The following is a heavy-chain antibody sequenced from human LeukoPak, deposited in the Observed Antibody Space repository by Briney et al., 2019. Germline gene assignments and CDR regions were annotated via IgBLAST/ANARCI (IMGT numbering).Heavy chain of an antibody. CDR3: VKGACSSGCSGNH. J-gene: IGHJ5*02. CDR2: ITDSYNT. Sequence: GSLRLSCAASGITFSDSAMYWVRQAPGKGLECVSAITDSYNTYYGDSVKGRFTISRDNSKETLYLQMNSLRVDDTALYYCVKGACSSGCSGNHWGQGTRVIVSS. D-gene: IGHD6-19*01. CDR1: GITFSDSA. V-gene: IGHV3-23*01.